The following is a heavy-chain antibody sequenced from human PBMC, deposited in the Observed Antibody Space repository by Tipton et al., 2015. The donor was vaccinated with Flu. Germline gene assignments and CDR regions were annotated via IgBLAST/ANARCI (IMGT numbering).Heavy chain of an antibody. CDR2: ISSNSYST. J-gene: IGHJ4*02. V-gene: IGHV3-9*01. CDR1: GFMFDAYA. D-gene: IGHD5-12*01. CDR3: AKDMAVSGYDPVFEF. Sequence: SLRLSCAASGFMFDAYAMHWVRQAPGKGLEWVSGISSNSYSTGYADSVKGRFTISRDNAKKSLDLQMRSLRPEDTALYYCAKDMAVSGYDPVFEFWGQGTLVTVSS.